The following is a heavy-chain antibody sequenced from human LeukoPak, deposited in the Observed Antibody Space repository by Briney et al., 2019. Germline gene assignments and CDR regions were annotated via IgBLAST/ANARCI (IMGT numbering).Heavy chain of an antibody. CDR2: INHSGST. CDR1: GGSFSGYY. CDR3: ARGRPKRIAAAVHNAFDI. V-gene: IGHV4-34*01. Sequence: PPETLSLTCAVYGGSFSGYYWSWIRQPPGKGLEWIGEINHSGSTNYNPSLKSRVTISVDTSKNQFSLKLSSVTAADTAVYYCARGRPKRIAAAVHNAFDIWGQGTMVTVSS. J-gene: IGHJ3*02. D-gene: IGHD6-13*01.